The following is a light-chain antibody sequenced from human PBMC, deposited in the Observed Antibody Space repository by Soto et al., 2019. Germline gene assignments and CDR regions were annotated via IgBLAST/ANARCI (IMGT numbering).Light chain of an antibody. CDR1: TSDVGSHNF. J-gene: IGLJ3*02. V-gene: IGLV2-23*01. CDR3: CSLTNGATWV. CDR2: EAS. Sequence: QSALTQPASVSGSPGQSITISCTGTTSDVGSHNFVSWYQQYPGKAPKLLIYEASKRPSGLSNRFSGSKSGNTASLTISGLQAEDEAEYYCCSLTNGATWVFGGGTKLTVL.